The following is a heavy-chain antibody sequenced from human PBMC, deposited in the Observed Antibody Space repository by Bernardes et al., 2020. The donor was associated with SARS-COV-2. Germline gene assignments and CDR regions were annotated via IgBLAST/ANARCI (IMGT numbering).Heavy chain of an antibody. Sequence: SETLSLTCTVSGGSISSDYWSWIRQPPGKGLEWIGYISYSGITNYNPSLKSRVTISSDTSKNQFSLKLSSVTAADTAVYYCARLAFYDGSGYFVVAFDIWGQGTMVTVSA. CDR3: ARLAFYDGSGYFVVAFDI. CDR1: GGSISSDY. CDR2: ISYSGIT. D-gene: IGHD3-22*01. J-gene: IGHJ3*02. V-gene: IGHV4-59*01.